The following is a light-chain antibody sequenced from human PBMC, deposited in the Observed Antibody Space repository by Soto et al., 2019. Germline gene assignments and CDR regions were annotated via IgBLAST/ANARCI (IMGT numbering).Light chain of an antibody. Sequence: QSALTQPDSVSGSPGQSITISCTGTSSDVGGYNYVSWYQQHPGKAPKLMIYDVSNRPSGVSNRFSGSKSGNTASLTISGLQAEDEADYYCSSYTSSSTLYVVFGGGTKVTVL. J-gene: IGLJ2*01. CDR3: SSYTSSSTLYVV. V-gene: IGLV2-14*01. CDR2: DVS. CDR1: SSDVGGYNY.